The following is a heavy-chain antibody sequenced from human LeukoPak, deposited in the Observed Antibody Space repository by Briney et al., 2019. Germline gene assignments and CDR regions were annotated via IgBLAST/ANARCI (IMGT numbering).Heavy chain of an antibody. D-gene: IGHD3-10*01. J-gene: IGHJ6*04. Sequence: ASVQGSCKASGYTFTSYAMNWVRPAPGQRLEWMGWINAGNGNTKYSQKFQGRVTITRDTSASTAYMELSSLRSEDTAVYYCARNIDAMVRGVEDYGMDVWGKGTTVTVSS. CDR1: GYTFTSYA. V-gene: IGHV1-3*01. CDR2: INAGNGNT. CDR3: ARNIDAMVRGVEDYGMDV.